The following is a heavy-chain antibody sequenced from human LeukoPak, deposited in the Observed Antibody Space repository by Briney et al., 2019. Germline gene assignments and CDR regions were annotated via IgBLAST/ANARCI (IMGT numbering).Heavy chain of an antibody. CDR2: ISSSGSTI. CDR1: GFTFSSYE. Sequence: GGSLRLSCAASGFTFSSYEMNWVRQAPGKGLEWVSYISSSGSTIYYADSVKGRFTISRDNAKNSLYLQMNSLRAEDTAVYYCARADSSGWGSLDYWGQGTLSPSPQ. J-gene: IGHJ4*02. D-gene: IGHD6-19*01. CDR3: ARADSSGWGSLDY. V-gene: IGHV3-48*03.